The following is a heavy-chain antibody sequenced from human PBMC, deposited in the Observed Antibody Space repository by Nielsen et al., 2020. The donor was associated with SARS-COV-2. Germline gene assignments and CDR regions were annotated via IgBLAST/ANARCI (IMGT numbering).Heavy chain of an antibody. V-gene: IGHV3-53*01. CDR2: IYSGGST. CDR1: GFTVSSNY. D-gene: IGHD6-13*01. Sequence: GESLKISCAASGFTVSSNYMSWVRQAPGKGLEWVSVIYSGGSTYYADSVKGRFTISRDNSKNTLYLQMNSLRAEDTAVYYCARDRVSSSWYDYYGMDVWGQGTTVTVSS. J-gene: IGHJ6*02. CDR3: ARDRVSSSWYDYYGMDV.